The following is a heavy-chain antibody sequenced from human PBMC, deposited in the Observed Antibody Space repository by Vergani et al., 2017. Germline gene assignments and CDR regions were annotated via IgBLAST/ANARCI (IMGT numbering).Heavy chain of an antibody. CDR2: INHSGST. CDR3: ARSYNWNYGGFDY. V-gene: IGHV4-34*01. Sequence: QVQLQQWGAGLLKPSETLALTCAVYGGSFSGYYWSWIRQPPGKGLEWIGEINHSGSTNYNPSLKSRVTISVDTSKNQFSLKLSSVTAADTAVYYCARSYNWNYGGFDYWGQGTLVTVSS. J-gene: IGHJ4*02. CDR1: GGSFSGYY. D-gene: IGHD1-7*01.